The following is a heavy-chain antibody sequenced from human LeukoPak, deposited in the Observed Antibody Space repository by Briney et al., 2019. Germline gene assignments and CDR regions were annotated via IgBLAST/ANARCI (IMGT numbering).Heavy chain of an antibody. CDR2: ISYDGSNK. D-gene: IGHD6-19*01. J-gene: IGHJ4*02. Sequence: PGGSLRLSCAASGFTFSSYGMHWVRQAPGKGLEWVAIISYDGSNKYYADSVKGRFTIYRDNSKNTLYLQMNSLRAEDTAVYYCAKGFRGSGWYGRYYFDYWGQGTLVTVSS. V-gene: IGHV3-30*18. CDR1: GFTFSSYG. CDR3: AKGFRGSGWYGRYYFDY.